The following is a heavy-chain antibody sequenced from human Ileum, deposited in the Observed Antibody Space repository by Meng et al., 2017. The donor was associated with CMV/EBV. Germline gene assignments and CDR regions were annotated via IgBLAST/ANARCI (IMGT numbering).Heavy chain of an antibody. CDR2: INPKDGDT. V-gene: IGHV1-2*02. J-gene: IGHJ5*02. CDR1: GYTFTDRY. CDR3: ARENWVYDL. Sequence: VQLNRPGAEVKKPGASVKVPCKASGYTFTDRYIHWVPQAPGQGPECLGWINPKDGDTDYTESFQGRVTLTRDTSITTAYMELHNLKSDDTAIYYCARENWVYDLWGQGTLVTVSS. D-gene: IGHD2/OR15-2a*01.